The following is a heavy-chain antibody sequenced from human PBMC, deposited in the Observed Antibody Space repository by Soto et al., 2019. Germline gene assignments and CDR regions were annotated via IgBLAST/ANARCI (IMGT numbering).Heavy chain of an antibody. CDR2: IYHSGST. D-gene: IGHD2-15*01. CDR3: ARGQVVAAQH. Sequence: QLQLQESGSGLVKPSQTLSLTCAVSGGSISSGGYSWSWIRQPPGKGLEWIGYIYHSGSTYYNSALKSRVTISVDRSKNQCSLKLSSVTAADTAVYYGARGQVVAAQHWGKGTLVTVSS. V-gene: IGHV4-30-2*01. CDR1: GGSISSGGYS. J-gene: IGHJ4*02.